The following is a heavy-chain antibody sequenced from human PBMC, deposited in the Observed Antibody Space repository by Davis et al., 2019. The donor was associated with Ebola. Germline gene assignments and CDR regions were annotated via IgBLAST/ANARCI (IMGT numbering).Heavy chain of an antibody. CDR3: ARAPAEYYDFWSGYYRA. D-gene: IGHD3-3*01. V-gene: IGHV1-46*01. Sequence: ASAKVSCKASGYTFTSYYMHWVRQAPGQGLEWMGIINPSGGSTSYAQKFQGRVTMTRDTSTSTVYMELSSLRSEDTAVYYCARAPAEYYDFWSGYYRAWGQGTLVTVSS. CDR2: INPSGGST. J-gene: IGHJ5*02. CDR1: GYTFTSYY.